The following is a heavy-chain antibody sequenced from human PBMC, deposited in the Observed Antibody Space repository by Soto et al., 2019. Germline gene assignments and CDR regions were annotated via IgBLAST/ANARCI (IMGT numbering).Heavy chain of an antibody. CDR2: IDPSDSYT. CDR1: GYSFTSYW. J-gene: IGHJ3*02. D-gene: IGHD2-2*01. V-gene: IGHV5-10-1*01. Sequence: PGESLKISCKGSGYSFTSYWISWVRQMPGKGLEWMGRIDPSDSYTNYSPSFQGHVTISADKSISTAYLQWSSLKASDTAMYYCARPYCSSTSCSQGAFDIWGQGTTVTVSS. CDR3: ARPYCSSTSCSQGAFDI.